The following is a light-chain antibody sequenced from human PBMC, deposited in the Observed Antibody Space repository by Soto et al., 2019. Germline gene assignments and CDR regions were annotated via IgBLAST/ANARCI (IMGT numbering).Light chain of an antibody. CDR1: QGISNY. CDR2: AAS. V-gene: IGKV1-27*01. Sequence: DIQMTQSPSSLSASVRDRVTITCRASQGISNYLAWYQQKPGKVPKLLIYAASTLQSGVPSRFSGSGSGTDFTLTISSLQPEDGATYDCQKYDRAPWTVGQGTKVEIK. CDR3: QKYDRAPWT. J-gene: IGKJ1*01.